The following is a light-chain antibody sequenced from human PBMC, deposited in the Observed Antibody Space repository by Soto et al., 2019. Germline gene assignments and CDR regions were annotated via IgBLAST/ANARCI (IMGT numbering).Light chain of an antibody. CDR3: QQYNKLPLT. J-gene: IGKJ4*01. CDR2: GVS. V-gene: IGKV3-15*01. Sequence: EIVMTQSPATLSVSPGERVTLSCRASQSVSSNLAWYQQKPGQAPRLLIYGVSTRATGVPASFSGSGSGTEFTLTISILQSEDFALYYCQQYNKLPLTFGGGTKVEIK. CDR1: QSVSSN.